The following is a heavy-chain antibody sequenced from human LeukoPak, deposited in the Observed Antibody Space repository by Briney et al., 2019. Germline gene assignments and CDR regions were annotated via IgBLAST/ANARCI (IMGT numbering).Heavy chain of an antibody. D-gene: IGHD5-24*01. CDR3: ARRGFRDGYTGDYFDY. CDR1: GFTFSSYG. V-gene: IGHV3-33*01. Sequence: GGSLRLSCAASGFTFSSYGMHWVRQAPGKGLEWVAVIWYDGSNKYYADSVKGRFTISRDNSKNTLYLQMNSLRAEDTAVYYCARRGFRDGYTGDYFDYWGQGTLVTVSS. J-gene: IGHJ4*02. CDR2: IWYDGSNK.